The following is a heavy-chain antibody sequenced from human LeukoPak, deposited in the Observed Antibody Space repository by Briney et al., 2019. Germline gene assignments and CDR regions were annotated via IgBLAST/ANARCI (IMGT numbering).Heavy chain of an antibody. V-gene: IGHV3-53*01. D-gene: IGHD2-2*01. Sequence: GRSLRLSCAVSGLTVSSNYMSCVRQAPGKGLEWVSVFYRGGDTYYGDSVKGRFTISRDSSKNTLYLQMNNLRAEDTAVYHCARVIRSAIVVVPPPPNAFDIWGQGTMVTVSS. CDR1: GLTVSSNY. CDR2: FYRGGDT. J-gene: IGHJ3*02. CDR3: ARVIRSAIVVVPPPPNAFDI.